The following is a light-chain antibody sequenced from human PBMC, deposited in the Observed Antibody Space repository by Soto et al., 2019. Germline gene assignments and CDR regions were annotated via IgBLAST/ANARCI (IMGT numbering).Light chain of an antibody. V-gene: IGKV3-20*01. CDR2: GAS. J-gene: IGKJ1*01. Sequence: EIVLTQSPGALSLSPGERGSLSCRASQSLTTNFLAWYQQRPGQAPRLLIYGASSRVTDIPDRFSGNGSGTDFTLTINGLEADYFGVYYCQHYGGSPPYTFGQGTEVDIK. CDR1: QSLTTNF. CDR3: QHYGGSPPYT.